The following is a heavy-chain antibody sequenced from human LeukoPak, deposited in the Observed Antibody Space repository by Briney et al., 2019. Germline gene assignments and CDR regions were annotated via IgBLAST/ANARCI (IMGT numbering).Heavy chain of an antibody. J-gene: IGHJ3*02. Sequence: PSETLSLTCTVSGGSISSYYWSWIRQPAGKGLEWIGRIYTSGSTNYNPSLKSRVTMSVDTSKDQFSLKLSSVTAADTAVYYCARDGTMVRGVIIRVSDFDIWGQGTMVTVSS. CDR2: IYTSGST. D-gene: IGHD3-10*01. V-gene: IGHV4-4*07. CDR1: GGSISSYY. CDR3: ARDGTMVRGVIIRVSDFDI.